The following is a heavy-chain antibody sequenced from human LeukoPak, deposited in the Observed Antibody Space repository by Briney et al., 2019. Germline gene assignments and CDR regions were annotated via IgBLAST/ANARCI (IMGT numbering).Heavy chain of an antibody. CDR3: ARGWYYYGSGTDY. CDR1: GFTFSSYA. V-gene: IGHV3-23*01. D-gene: IGHD3-10*01. J-gene: IGHJ4*02. CDR2: ISGSGGST. Sequence: GGSPRLSCAASGFTFSSYAMSWVRQAPGKGLEWVSAISGSGGSTYYADSVKGRFTISRDNSKNTLYLQMNSLRAEDTAVYYCARGWYYYGSGTDYWGQGTLVTVSS.